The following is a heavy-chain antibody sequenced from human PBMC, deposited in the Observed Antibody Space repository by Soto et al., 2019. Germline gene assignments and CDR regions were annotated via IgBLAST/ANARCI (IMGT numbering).Heavy chain of an antibody. J-gene: IGHJ4*02. Sequence: PSETLSLTCTVSGASINSGGYYWNWVRLLPGRGLEWIGFINYSGSTHYNPSLKSRVTISLDTSKNQFSLKLNSVTAADTAVYYCARENYYALDYWGPGTLVTVSS. CDR1: GASINSGGYY. V-gene: IGHV4-61*08. CDR3: ARENYYALDY. CDR2: INYSGST. D-gene: IGHD3-10*01.